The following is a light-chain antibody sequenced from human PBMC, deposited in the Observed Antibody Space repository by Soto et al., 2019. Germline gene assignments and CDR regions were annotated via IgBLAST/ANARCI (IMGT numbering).Light chain of an antibody. CDR1: QSVGSY. CDR3: QQYNNWPPSWT. J-gene: IGKJ1*01. V-gene: IGKV3-11*01. CDR2: YAS. Sequence: EIQLTQSPATLPMSPSERASLSCRATQSVGSYLAWYQQKPGQAPRLLIYYASNRDTGVPARFSGSGSGTDFTLTISSLQSEDFAVYYCQQYNNWPPSWTFGQGTKVENK.